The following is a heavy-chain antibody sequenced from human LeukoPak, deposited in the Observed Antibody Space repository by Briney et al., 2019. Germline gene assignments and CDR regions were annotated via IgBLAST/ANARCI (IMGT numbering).Heavy chain of an antibody. CDR2: INWNGGST. CDR3: ARSDYYDSSGYYSY. CDR1: GFTFDDYG. J-gene: IGHJ4*02. D-gene: IGHD3-22*01. V-gene: IGHV3-20*04. Sequence: GGSLRLSCAASGFTFDDYGMSWVRQAPGKGLEWVSGINWNGGSTGYADSVKGRFTISRDNAKNSLYLQMNSLRAEDTALYYCARSDYYDSSGYYSYWGQGTLVTVSS.